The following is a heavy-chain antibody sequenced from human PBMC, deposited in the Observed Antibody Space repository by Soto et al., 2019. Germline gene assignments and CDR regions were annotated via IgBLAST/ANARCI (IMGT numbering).Heavy chain of an antibody. J-gene: IGHJ4*02. CDR3: ARGYQPILPFDF. V-gene: IGHV1-69*11. CDR1: GNTLSSYA. Sequence: KVSCKASGNTLSSYAFTWLRQAPGKGFELKGTXXXIXRXTXYXXXXQGRVTITADESTSTGYMDLSGLTSGHTGIYFCARGYQPILPFDFWGQGTLVTVAS. D-gene: IGHD2-15*01. CDR2: XXXIXRXT.